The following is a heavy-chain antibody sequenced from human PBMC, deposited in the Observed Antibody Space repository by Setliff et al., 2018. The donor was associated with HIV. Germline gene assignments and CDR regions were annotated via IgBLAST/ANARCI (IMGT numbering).Heavy chain of an antibody. V-gene: IGHV4-34*01. J-gene: IGHJ4*02. CDR3: ARGRTYFDWLLYGDY. CDR2: INPRGST. Sequence: SETLSLTCAVYGGSLRNFYWSWIRQPPGKGLEWIAEINPRGSTNYNPSLKSRVAISVDTSKNQFSLKLSSVTAADTAVYYCARGRTYFDWLLYGDYWGQGTLVTVSS. CDR1: GGSLRNFY. D-gene: IGHD3-9*01.